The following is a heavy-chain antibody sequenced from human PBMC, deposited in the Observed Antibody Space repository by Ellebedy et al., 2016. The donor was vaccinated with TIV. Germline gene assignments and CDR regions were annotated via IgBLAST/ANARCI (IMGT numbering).Heavy chain of an antibody. V-gene: IGHV4-61*01. CDR2: IYFTGST. J-gene: IGHJ4*02. D-gene: IGHD1-1*01. CDR3: SRDVVQPERSGLDY. Sequence: SQTLSLTCGVSGDSVHSRNYYWTWIRQLPGKCLEWIGYIYFTGSTNYNPSLKSRVTLSADMSKNQFSLKLSSVTAADTAVYYCSRDVVQPERSGLDYWGQGTLVTVTS. CDR1: GDSVHSRNYY.